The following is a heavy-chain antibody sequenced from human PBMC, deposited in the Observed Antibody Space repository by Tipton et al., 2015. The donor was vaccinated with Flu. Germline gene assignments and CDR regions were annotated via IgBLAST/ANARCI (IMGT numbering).Heavy chain of an antibody. CDR1: GVSITTYY. D-gene: IGHD6-13*01. CDR2: VDGSGNT. V-gene: IGHV4-4*07. Sequence: TLSLTCSVSGVSITTYYWSWVRQSAERGLEWLGRVDGSGNTNHNSALKRRVSMSVDTSKIHFSLNLSSVTAADTAVYFCARLTPAGGAYYFGSWGQGLLVTVSS. CDR3: ARLTPAGGAYYFGS. J-gene: IGHJ4*02.